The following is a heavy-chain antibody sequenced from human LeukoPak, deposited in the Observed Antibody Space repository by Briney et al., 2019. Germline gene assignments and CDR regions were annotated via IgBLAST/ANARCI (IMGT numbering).Heavy chain of an antibody. D-gene: IGHD3-22*01. J-gene: IGHJ4*02. CDR2: FDPEDGET. CDR3: ATLGGYWPRGVDY. V-gene: IGHV1-24*01. CDR1: GYTLTELS. Sequence: ASVKVSCKVSGYTLTELSMHWVRQDPGKGPELMGGFDPEDGETIYAQKFQGRVTMTEDTSTDTAYMELSSLRSEGTAVYYCATLGGYWPRGVDYWGQGTLVTVSS.